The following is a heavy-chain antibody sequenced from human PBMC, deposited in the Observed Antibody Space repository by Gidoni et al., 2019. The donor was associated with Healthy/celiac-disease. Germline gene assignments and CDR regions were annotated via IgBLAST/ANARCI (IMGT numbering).Heavy chain of an antibody. CDR2: MNPNSGNT. J-gene: IGHJ6*02. CDR1: GYTFTSYD. D-gene: IGHD1-26*01. Sequence: QVQLVQSGAEVKKPGASVKVSCKASGYTFTSYDINWVRQATGQGLEWMGWMNPNSGNTGYAQKFQGRVTMTRNTSISTAYMELSSLRSEDTAVYYCARGLEWELPLYYYYGMDVWGQGTTVTVSS. CDR3: ARGLEWELPLYYYYGMDV. V-gene: IGHV1-8*01.